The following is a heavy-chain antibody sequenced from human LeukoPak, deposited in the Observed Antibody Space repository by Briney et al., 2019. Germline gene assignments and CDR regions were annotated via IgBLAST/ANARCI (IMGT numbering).Heavy chain of an antibody. J-gene: IGHJ4*02. V-gene: IGHV4-39*07. CDR1: GGSISSGGYY. Sequence: PSETLSLTCTVSGGSISSGGYYWSWIRQPPGKGLEWIGEINHSGSTNYNPSLKSRVTISVDTSKNQFSLKLSSVTAADTAVYYCARDPYDYVWGSYRYTTPYFDYWGQGTLVTVSS. D-gene: IGHD3-16*02. CDR2: INHSGST. CDR3: ARDPYDYVWGSYRYTTPYFDY.